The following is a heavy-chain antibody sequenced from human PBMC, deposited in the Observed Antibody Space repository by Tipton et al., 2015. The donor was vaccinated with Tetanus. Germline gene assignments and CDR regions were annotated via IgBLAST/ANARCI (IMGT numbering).Heavy chain of an antibody. J-gene: IGHJ4*02. V-gene: IGHV4-59*12. CDR3: ARGSGELSFSRAGFDY. CDR2: IYYSGST. D-gene: IGHD3-16*02. Sequence: LRLSCTVSGGSISSYYWSWIRRPPGKGLEWIGYIYYSGSTNYNPSLKSRVTISVDTSKNQFSLKLSSVTAADTAVYYCARGSGELSFSRAGFDYWGQGTLVTVSS. CDR1: GGSISSYY.